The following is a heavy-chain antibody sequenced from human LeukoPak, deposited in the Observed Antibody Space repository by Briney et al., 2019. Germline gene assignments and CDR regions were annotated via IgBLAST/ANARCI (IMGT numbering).Heavy chain of an antibody. CDR2: ISSSSSYT. J-gene: IGHJ6*02. D-gene: IGHD2-8*01. CDR1: GFTFSDYY. Sequence: GGSLRLSCAASGFTFSDYYMSWIRQAPGKGLEWVSYISSSSSYTNYADSVKGRFTISRDNAKNLLYLQMNSLRAEDTAVYYCARDERRIMVYAIGPLYGMDVWGQGTTVTVSS. V-gene: IGHV3-11*06. CDR3: ARDERRIMVYAIGPLYGMDV.